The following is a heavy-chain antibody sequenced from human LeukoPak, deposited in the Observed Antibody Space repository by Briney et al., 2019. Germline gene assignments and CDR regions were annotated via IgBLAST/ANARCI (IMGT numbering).Heavy chain of an antibody. D-gene: IGHD2-2*01. V-gene: IGHV4-30-4*08. J-gene: IGHJ4*02. CDR3: AGERSVYCSSNSCFDY. CDR1: AGFISSGEDY. Sequence: SETLSLTCTVSAGFISSGEDYWSWIRQPPGKGLEWIGYIYYSGSTYYNPSLKSRVTISVDTSNNQFSLKLSSVTDADTPVYYCAGERSVYCSSNSCFDYWGQGTLVTVSS. CDR2: IYYSGST.